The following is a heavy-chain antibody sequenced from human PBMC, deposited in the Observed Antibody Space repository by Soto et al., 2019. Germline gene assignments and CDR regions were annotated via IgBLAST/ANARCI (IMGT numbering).Heavy chain of an antibody. Sequence: GESLKISCKGSGYSFTSYWIGWVRQMPGKSLEWMGLIYPGDSDTRYSPTFQGQVTISADKSISTAYLQWSSQKASDTAMYYCATTGSVLMVYATMKAFDIWGQGTMVTVSS. V-gene: IGHV5-51*01. J-gene: IGHJ3*02. CDR1: GYSFTSYW. CDR3: ATTGSVLMVYATMKAFDI. D-gene: IGHD2-8*01. CDR2: IYPGDSDT.